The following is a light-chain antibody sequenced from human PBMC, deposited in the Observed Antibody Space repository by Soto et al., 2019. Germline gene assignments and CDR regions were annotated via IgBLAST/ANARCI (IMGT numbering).Light chain of an antibody. CDR2: GAS. Sequence: EIVMTQSPATLSVSPGERATLSCRASQSVSSNLAWYQQKPGQAPRLLIYGASTRATGIPARFSGSGSGTEFTLTISSLQSEDFAISFCQQYNHWPPDRTFGQGTKVEIK. CDR1: QSVSSN. CDR3: QQYNHWPPDRT. J-gene: IGKJ1*01. V-gene: IGKV3-15*01.